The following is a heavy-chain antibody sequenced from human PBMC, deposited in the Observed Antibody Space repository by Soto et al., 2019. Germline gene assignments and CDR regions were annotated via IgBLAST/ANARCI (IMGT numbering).Heavy chain of an antibody. D-gene: IGHD6-6*01. J-gene: IGHJ4*02. CDR1: GDSVSSNSAA. CDR3: ARGSYSNSSPGFDY. CDR2: TYYRSKWYN. V-gene: IGHV6-1*01. Sequence: SQTLSLTCAISGDSVSSNSAAWNLIRQSPSRGLEWLGRTYYRSKWYNDYAVSVKSRITINPDTSKNQFSLQLNSVTPEDTAVYYCARGSYSNSSPGFDYWGQGTLVTVSS.